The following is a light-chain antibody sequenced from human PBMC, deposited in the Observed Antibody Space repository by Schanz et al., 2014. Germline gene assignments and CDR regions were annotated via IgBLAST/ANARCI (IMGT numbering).Light chain of an antibody. CDR3: QHYEIPPLYT. Sequence: EIVMTQSPATLSVSPGERATLSCRASQSVSSNLAWYQQKPGQAPRLLVFDTSKRATDVPSRFSGSGYVTDFALSTDSLEPEDFAVYYCQHYEIPPLYTFGQGTKLEI. J-gene: IGKJ2*01. CDR1: QSVSSN. V-gene: IGKV3D-15*01. CDR2: DTS.